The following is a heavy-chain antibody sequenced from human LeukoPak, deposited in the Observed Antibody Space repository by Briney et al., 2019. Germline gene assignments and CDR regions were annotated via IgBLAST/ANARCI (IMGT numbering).Heavy chain of an antibody. J-gene: IGHJ4*02. Sequence: PGGSLRLSCAASDFTFSSYSMNWVRQAPGKGLEWVSLITSTSTIYYADSVKGRFTLSRDNAKNSLYLQMNSLRVEDTAVYYCAKDLTFLPPDYFDSWGQGTLVTVSS. CDR1: DFTFSSYS. V-gene: IGHV3-48*01. CDR3: AKDLTFLPPDYFDS. D-gene: IGHD3-16*01. CDR2: ITSTSTI.